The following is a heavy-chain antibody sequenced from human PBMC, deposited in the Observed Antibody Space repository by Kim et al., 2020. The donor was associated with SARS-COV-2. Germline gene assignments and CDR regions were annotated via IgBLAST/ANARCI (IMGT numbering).Heavy chain of an antibody. CDR2: INHSGST. V-gene: IGHV4-34*01. CDR1: GGSFSGYY. J-gene: IGHJ6*02. CDR3: ARSRRDGYTNYYYGMDV. Sequence: SETLSLTCAVYGGSFSGYYWSWIRQPPGKGLEWIGEINHSGSTNYNPSLKSRVTISVDTSKNQFSLKLSSVTAADTAVYYCARSRRDGYTNYYYGMDVWGQGTTVTVSS. D-gene: IGHD5-12*01.